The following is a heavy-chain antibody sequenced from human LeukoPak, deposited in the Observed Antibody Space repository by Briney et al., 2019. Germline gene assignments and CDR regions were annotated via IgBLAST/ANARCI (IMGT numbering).Heavy chain of an antibody. Sequence: GASVKVSCKASGYTFTSYGISWVRQAPGQGLEWMGWISGYNGNTNYAQKLQGRVTMTTDTSTSTAYMELSSLRSEDTAVYYCARAPYCSSTSCYRYGWFDPWGQGTLVTVSS. V-gene: IGHV1-18*01. J-gene: IGHJ5*02. CDR3: ARAPYCSSTSCYRYGWFDP. D-gene: IGHD2-2*02. CDR1: GYTFTSYG. CDR2: ISGYNGNT.